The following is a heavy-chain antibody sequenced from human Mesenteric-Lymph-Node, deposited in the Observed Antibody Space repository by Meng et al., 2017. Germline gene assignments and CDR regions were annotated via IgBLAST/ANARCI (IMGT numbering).Heavy chain of an antibody. CDR2: TYTTGNT. Sequence: GESLKISCAASGFTVSGFYMRWVRQGPGKGLESVSITYTTGNTFYADSVKGRFTVSRDNSKNTLYLQMNNLRAEDTAVYYCSRGQGDYWGQGTLVTVSS. J-gene: IGHJ4*02. CDR3: SRGQGDY. V-gene: IGHV3-66*02. CDR1: GFTVSGFY.